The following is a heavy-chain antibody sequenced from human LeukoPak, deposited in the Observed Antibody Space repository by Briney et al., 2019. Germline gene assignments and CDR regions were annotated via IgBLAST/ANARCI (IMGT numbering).Heavy chain of an antibody. Sequence: PGGSLRLSCAASGFTFSSYAMSWVRQAPGKGLEWVSYISSSSSNIYYLDSVQGRLTVSRDNDKNSLFLQIDSPRAEDTAVYYCVRVKGTYFDYWGQGTLVTVSS. CDR2: ISSSSSNI. CDR3: VRVKGTYFDY. D-gene: IGHD1-1*01. CDR1: GFTFSSYA. V-gene: IGHV3-48*01. J-gene: IGHJ4*02.